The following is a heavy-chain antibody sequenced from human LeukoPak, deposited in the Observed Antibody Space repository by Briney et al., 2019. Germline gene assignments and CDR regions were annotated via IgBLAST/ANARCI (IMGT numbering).Heavy chain of an antibody. J-gene: IGHJ4*02. D-gene: IGHD2-2*02. V-gene: IGHV3-23*01. CDR2: ISGSGGST. CDR3: AKGDQPLLYRGAFDS. Sequence: PGGSLRLSCAASGFTFSSYGMSWVRQAPGKGLEWVSAISGSGGSTYYADSVKGRFTLSSDNSKNTLHLQMISLRAEDTAVYYCAKGDQPLLYRGAFDSWGQGTLVTVSS. CDR1: GFTFSSYG.